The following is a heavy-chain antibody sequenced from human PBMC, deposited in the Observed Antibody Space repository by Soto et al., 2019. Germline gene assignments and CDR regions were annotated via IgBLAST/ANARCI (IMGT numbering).Heavy chain of an antibody. CDR2: IYYSEST. V-gene: IGHV4-59*01. CDR3: ARDIMGTNYYYYGMDV. D-gene: IGHD2-8*01. J-gene: IGHJ6*02. Sequence: SETLSLTCTVSGGSISSYYWRWIRQPPGKGLEWIGYIYYSESTNYNPSLKSRVTLSVDTSKNQFSLKLSSVTAVDTAVYYCARDIMGTNYYYYGMDVWGQGTTVTVS. CDR1: GGSISSYY.